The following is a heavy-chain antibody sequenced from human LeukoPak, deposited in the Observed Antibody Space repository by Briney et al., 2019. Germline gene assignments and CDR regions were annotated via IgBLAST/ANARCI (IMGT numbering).Heavy chain of an antibody. CDR3: ASRGYYDSSGYYSSEDY. J-gene: IGHJ4*02. CDR1: GFTFSSYE. D-gene: IGHD3-22*01. CDR2: ISSSGSTI. Sequence: GGSLRLSCAASGFTFSSYEMNWVRQAPGKGLEWVSYISSSGSTIYYADSVKGRFTISRDNAKNSLYLQMNSLRSDDTAVYYCASRGYYDSSGYYSSEDYWGQGTLVTVSS. V-gene: IGHV3-48*03.